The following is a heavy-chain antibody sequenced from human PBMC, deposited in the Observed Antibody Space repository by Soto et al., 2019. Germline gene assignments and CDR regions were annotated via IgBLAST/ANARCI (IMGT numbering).Heavy chain of an antibody. Sequence: EVQLLESGGGLVQPGGSLRLSCAASAFNFTNDAMSWVRQAPGKGLEWVSSISGSGGSTYYADSVQGRFTISRDNSNNTLYLQMDSLRAEDTAVYFCAKRGHSTSWYWFDPWGQGTQATVSS. V-gene: IGHV3-23*01. J-gene: IGHJ5*02. CDR3: AKRGHSTSWYWFDP. CDR1: AFNFTNDA. D-gene: IGHD6-13*01. CDR2: ISGSGGST.